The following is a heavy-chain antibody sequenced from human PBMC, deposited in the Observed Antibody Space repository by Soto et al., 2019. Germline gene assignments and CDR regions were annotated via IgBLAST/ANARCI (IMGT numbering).Heavy chain of an antibody. CDR3: ARELQQLVEGDITDWFDP. CDR1: GGSISSYY. J-gene: IGHJ5*02. Sequence: PSETLSLTCTVSGGSISSYYWSWIRQPSGKGLEWIGYIYYSGSTNYNPSLKSRVTISVDTSKNQFSLKLSSVTAADTAVYYCARELQQLVEGDITDWFDPWGQGTLVTVSS. D-gene: IGHD6-6*01. CDR2: IYYSGST. V-gene: IGHV4-59*01.